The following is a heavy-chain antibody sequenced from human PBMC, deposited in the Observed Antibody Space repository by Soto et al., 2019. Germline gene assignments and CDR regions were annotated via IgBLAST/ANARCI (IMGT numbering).Heavy chain of an antibody. V-gene: IGHV1-69*12. CDR3: ASWLKEAGIGGNYYHAMDV. J-gene: IGHJ6*02. Sequence: QVQLVQSGAEVKKPGSSVKVSCKASGGTFSNYAFSWVRQAPGQGLEWLGGIMPIFGRPDYGQKFRDRVTFSGDESTSTAHMELNSLRSEDTAVYYCASWLKEAGIGGNYYHAMDVWGQGTTVTVSS. CDR2: IMPIFGRP. D-gene: IGHD6-19*01. CDR1: GGTFSNYA.